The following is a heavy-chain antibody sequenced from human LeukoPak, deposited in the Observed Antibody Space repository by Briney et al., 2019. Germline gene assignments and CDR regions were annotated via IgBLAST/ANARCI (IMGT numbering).Heavy chain of an antibody. CDR3: AKELVVVVAATPGAVDY. Sequence: GGSLRLSCAASGFTFSSYGMHWVRQAPGKGLEWVAVISYDGSNKYYADSVKGRFTISRDNSKNTLYLQMNSLRAEDTAVYYCAKELVVVVAATPGAVDYWGQGTLVTVSS. J-gene: IGHJ4*02. D-gene: IGHD2-15*01. CDR1: GFTFSSYG. V-gene: IGHV3-30*18. CDR2: ISYDGSNK.